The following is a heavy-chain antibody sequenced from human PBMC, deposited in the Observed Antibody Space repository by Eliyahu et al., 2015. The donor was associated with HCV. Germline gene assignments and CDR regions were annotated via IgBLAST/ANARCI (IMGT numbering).Heavy chain of an antibody. J-gene: IGHJ4*02. V-gene: IGHV3-30*18. Sequence: TFSSYGMHWVRQAPGKGLEWVAVISYDGSNKYYADSVKGRFTISRDNSKNTLYLQMNSLRAEDTAVYYCANGIVQIDYWGQGTLVTVSS. D-gene: IGHD1-1*01. CDR1: TFSSYG. CDR3: ANGIVQIDY. CDR2: ISYDGSNK.